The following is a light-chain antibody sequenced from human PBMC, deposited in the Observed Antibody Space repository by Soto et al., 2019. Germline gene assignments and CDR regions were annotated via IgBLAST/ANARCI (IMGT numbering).Light chain of an antibody. CDR1: QSVSSC. V-gene: IGKV1-5*01. CDR3: QQYNSYWT. Sequence: DIVITQSPSTLSSSLLDRSTLSCGASQSVSSCLAWYQQKPGQAPRLLIYGASSMATGVPSRFSGSGSGTDFTLTISSVQPDDFATYYCQQYNSYWTFGQGTKVDIK. J-gene: IGKJ1*01. CDR2: GAS.